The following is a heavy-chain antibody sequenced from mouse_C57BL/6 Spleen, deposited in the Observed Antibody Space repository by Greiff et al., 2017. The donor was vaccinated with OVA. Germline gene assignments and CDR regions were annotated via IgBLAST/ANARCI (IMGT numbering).Heavy chain of an antibody. D-gene: IGHD1-1*01. CDR1: GYTFTEYT. CDR3: AEHDYYYGSRPDYFDY. Sequence: VQLQQSGAELVKPGASVKLSCKASGYTFTEYTIHWVKQRSGQGLEWIGWFYPGSGSIKYNEKFKDKATLTADKSSSTAYMELSSLTSEDSAVYFGAEHDYYYGSRPDYFDYWGQGTTLTVSA. V-gene: IGHV1-62-2*01. J-gene: IGHJ2*01. CDR2: FYPGSGSI.